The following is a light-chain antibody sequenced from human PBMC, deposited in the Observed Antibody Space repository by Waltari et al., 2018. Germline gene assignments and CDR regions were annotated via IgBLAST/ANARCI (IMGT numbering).Light chain of an antibody. CDR1: QDISNY. CDR3: QQSYSTPFT. Sequence: DIQMTQSPSSLSASVGDRVTITCQASQDISNYLNWYQQKPGKAPKLLIYDASNLETGVPSRFSGNGSGADFTLTISSLQPEDFATYYCQQSYSTPFTFGPGTKVDIK. V-gene: IGKV1-39*01. J-gene: IGKJ3*01. CDR2: DAS.